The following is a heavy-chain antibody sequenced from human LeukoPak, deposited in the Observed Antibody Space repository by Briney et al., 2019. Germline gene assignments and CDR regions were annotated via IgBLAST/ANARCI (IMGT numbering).Heavy chain of an antibody. J-gene: IGHJ5*02. V-gene: IGHV1-2*02. Sequence: ASVKVSCKASGYTFTGYYMHWVRQAPGQGLEWMGWINPNTGGTYYAQKFQGRVTMTRDTSITTAYMELSRLRSDDTAVYYCARIWFGELGGDWFDPWGQGTLVTVSS. CDR2: INPNTGGT. D-gene: IGHD3-10*01. CDR3: ARIWFGELGGDWFDP. CDR1: GYTFTGYY.